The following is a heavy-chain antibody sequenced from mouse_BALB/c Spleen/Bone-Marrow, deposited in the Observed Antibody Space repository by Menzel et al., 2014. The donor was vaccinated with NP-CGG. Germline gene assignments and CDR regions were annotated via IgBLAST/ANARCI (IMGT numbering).Heavy chain of an antibody. CDR3: ASDDYDGSWFAY. J-gene: IGHJ3*01. Sequence: QVQLQQSGAELVRPGASVKLSCKASGYSFTNYWMNWMKQRPGQGLEWIGMIHPSDSETRLNQKFKDKATLTVGKSSSTAYMQLSSPTSEDSAVYYCASDDYDGSWFAYWGQGTLVTVSA. CDR2: IHPSDSET. CDR1: GYSFTNYW. D-gene: IGHD2-4*01. V-gene: IGHV1-74*01.